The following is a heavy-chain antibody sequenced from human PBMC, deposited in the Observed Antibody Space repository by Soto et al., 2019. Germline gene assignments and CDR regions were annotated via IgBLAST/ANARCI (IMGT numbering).Heavy chain of an antibody. CDR1: GYTFTSYY. Sequence: ASVKVSCKASGYTFTSYYMHWVRQAPGQGLEWMGIINPSGGSTSYAQKFQGRVTMTRDTSTSTVYMELSSLRSEDTAVYYCARDHTYCTNGVCYTSYYGMDVWGQGTTVTVSS. CDR2: INPSGGST. V-gene: IGHV1-46*01. D-gene: IGHD2-8*01. J-gene: IGHJ6*02. CDR3: ARDHTYCTNGVCYTSYYGMDV.